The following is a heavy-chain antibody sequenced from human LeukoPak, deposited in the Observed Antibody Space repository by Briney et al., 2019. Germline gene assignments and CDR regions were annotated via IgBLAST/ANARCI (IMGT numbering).Heavy chain of an antibody. Sequence: GGSLRLSCAASGFTFSSYGMHWVRQAPGKGLDWVAFIENDGSHKNYADSVKGRSTISRDNSKNTLYLQMNSLRAEDTAVFYCAKGGGGYSLGKGADYWGQGTLVTVSS. D-gene: IGHD3-16*01. J-gene: IGHJ4*02. CDR3: AKGGGGYSLGKGADY. CDR2: IENDGSHK. CDR1: GFTFSSYG. V-gene: IGHV3-30*02.